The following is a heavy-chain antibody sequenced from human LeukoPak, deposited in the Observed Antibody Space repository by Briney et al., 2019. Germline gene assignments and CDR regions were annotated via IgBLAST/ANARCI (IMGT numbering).Heavy chain of an antibody. Sequence: GGSLRLSCAASGFTFSSYGMHWVRQAPGKGLEWVAFIRYDGSNKYYADSVKGRFTISRDNSKNTLYLQMNSLRAEDTAVYYCAKVEISSSWPPFDYWGQGTLVTVSS. CDR1: GFTFSSYG. CDR2: IRYDGSNK. V-gene: IGHV3-30*02. J-gene: IGHJ4*02. CDR3: AKVEISSSWPPFDY. D-gene: IGHD6-13*01.